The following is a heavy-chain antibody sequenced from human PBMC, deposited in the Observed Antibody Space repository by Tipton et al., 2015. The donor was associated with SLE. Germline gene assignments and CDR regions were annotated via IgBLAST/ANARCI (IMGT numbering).Heavy chain of an antibody. CDR1: GGSISSSSYY. J-gene: IGHJ3*02. V-gene: IGHV4-39*07. CDR3: ARDKPYDI. CDR2: IYYSGST. Sequence: LRLSCTVSGGSISSSSYYWGWIRQPPGKGLEWIGSIYYSGSTYYSPSLKSRVTISGDTSKNQFSLKLTSVTAADTAVYYCARDKPYDIWGQGTMVTVSS.